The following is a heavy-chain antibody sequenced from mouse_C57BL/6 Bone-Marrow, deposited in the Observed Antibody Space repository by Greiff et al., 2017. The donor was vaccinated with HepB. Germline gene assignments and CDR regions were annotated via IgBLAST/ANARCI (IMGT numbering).Heavy chain of an antibody. D-gene: IGHD3-2*02. CDR1: GYTFTSYW. Sequence: VQLQQPGAELVMPGASVKLSCKASGYTFTSYWMHWVKQRPGQGLEWIGEIDASDSYTNYNQKFKGKSTLTVDKSSSTAYMQLSSLTSEDSAVYYCAREETAQASYYFDYWGQGTTLTVSS. V-gene: IGHV1-69*01. J-gene: IGHJ2*01. CDR3: AREETAQASYYFDY. CDR2: IDASDSYT.